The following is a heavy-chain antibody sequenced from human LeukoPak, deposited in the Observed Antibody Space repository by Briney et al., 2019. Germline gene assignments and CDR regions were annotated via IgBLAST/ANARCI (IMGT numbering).Heavy chain of an antibody. CDR1: AFTFRRYW. CDR2: IKEDGSEK. CDR3: ARESLLGGVDY. V-gene: IGHV3-7*04. Sequence: GGSLRLSCAASAFTFRRYWMTWVRQAPGKGLEWVANIKEDGSEKYYVDSVRGRFTISRDNAKNSLSLQMNILTAEDTAVYYSARESLLGGVDYWGQGTLVTVSS. J-gene: IGHJ4*02. D-gene: IGHD2-21*02.